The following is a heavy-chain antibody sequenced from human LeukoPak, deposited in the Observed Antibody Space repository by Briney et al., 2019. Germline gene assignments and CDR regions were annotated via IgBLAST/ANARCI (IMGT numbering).Heavy chain of an antibody. CDR3: AKGSGNGYGSGPFDY. Sequence: PGGSLRLSCAASGFTFSSYWMSWVRQAPGKGLEWVANIKQDGSEKYYVDSVKGRFTISRDNAKNTVSLQMSSLRAEDTALYYCAKGSGNGYGSGPFDYWGQGTLVTVSS. CDR2: IKQDGSEK. D-gene: IGHD3-10*01. V-gene: IGHV3-7*03. J-gene: IGHJ4*02. CDR1: GFTFSSYW.